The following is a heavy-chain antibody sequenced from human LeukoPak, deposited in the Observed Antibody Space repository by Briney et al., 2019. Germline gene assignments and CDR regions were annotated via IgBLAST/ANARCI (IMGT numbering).Heavy chain of an antibody. Sequence: GASVKVSCKASGYTFTGYYMHWVRQAPGQGLEWMGWINPNSGGTNYAQKFQGRVTMTRDTSISTAYMELGRLRSDDTAVYYCARGIAVAGRIYFVRYWGQGTLVTVSS. J-gene: IGHJ4*02. CDR1: GYTFTGYY. CDR2: INPNSGGT. V-gene: IGHV1-2*02. CDR3: ARGIAVAGRIYFVRY. D-gene: IGHD6-19*01.